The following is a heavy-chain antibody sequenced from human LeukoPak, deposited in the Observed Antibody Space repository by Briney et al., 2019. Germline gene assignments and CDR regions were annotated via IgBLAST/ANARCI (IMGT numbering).Heavy chain of an antibody. CDR3: ARQWDSTGYHEYFQH. Sequence: SETLSLTCTVSGGSISSSGVHWGWIRQPPGMGLEWIASISYRGTTYYNPSLNSRVTISVDTSRNQFSLKLTSVTASDTAVYYCARQWDSTGYHEYFQHWGQGTLVTVSS. D-gene: IGHD3-22*01. V-gene: IGHV4-39*01. CDR2: ISYRGTT. CDR1: GGSISSSGVH. J-gene: IGHJ1*01.